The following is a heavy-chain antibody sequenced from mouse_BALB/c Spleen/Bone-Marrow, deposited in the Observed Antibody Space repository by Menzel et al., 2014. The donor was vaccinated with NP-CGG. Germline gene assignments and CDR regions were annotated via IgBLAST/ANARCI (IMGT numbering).Heavy chain of an antibody. J-gene: IGHJ4*01. Sequence: EVKLMESGGGLVQPGGSRKLSCAASGFTFSSFGTHWVRQAPEKGLEWVAYISSGSSTIYYADTVKGRFTISRDNPKNTLFLQMTSLRSEDTAMYYCARWRYGYAMDYWGQGTSVTVSS. CDR2: ISSGSSTI. D-gene: IGHD2-14*01. CDR3: ARWRYGYAMDY. V-gene: IGHV5-17*02. CDR1: GFTFSSFG.